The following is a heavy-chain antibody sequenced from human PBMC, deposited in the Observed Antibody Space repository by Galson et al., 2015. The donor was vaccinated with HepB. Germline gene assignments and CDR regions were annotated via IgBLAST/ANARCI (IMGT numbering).Heavy chain of an antibody. CDR2: ISGNNGYP. CDR1: GYTFTTHG. D-gene: IGHD5-18*01. J-gene: IGHJ4*02. Sequence: SVKVSCKASGYTFTTHGISWVRQAPGQGLEWMGWISGNNGYPNYAQKLQGRVTMTTDTSTNTANMELTSLRSDDTAVYYCATGGYSPAKYDYWGQGTLVTVSS. CDR3: ATGGYSPAKYDY. V-gene: IGHV1-18*01.